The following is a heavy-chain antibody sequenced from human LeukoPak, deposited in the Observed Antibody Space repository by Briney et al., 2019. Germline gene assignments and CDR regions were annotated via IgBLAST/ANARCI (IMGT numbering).Heavy chain of an antibody. J-gene: IGHJ5*02. CDR3: ARGYNSGTYSTGYFGP. CDR2: MWDDGTNE. V-gene: IGHV3-33*01. D-gene: IGHD3-10*01. CDR1: GFNFGIYG. Sequence: GGSLRLSCTASGFNFGIYGMHWVRQAPGKGLEWVAVMWDDGTNEYYVESVKGRFTISRDNGKRTLYLQMNSLRAEDTAMYYCARGYNSGTYSTGYFGPWGQGTQVIVSS.